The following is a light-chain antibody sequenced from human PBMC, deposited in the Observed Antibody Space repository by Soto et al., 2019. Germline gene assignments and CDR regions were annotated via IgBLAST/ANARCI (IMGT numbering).Light chain of an antibody. CDR1: QNVRSN. CDR2: GAS. J-gene: IGKJ3*01. V-gene: IGKV3-15*01. CDR3: KHYNNWPPLFP. Sequence: EIMMKQSPATLSVSPGERATLSCWASQNVRSNLAWYQQKPGQAPRLLIYGASTRATDIPARFSGSGSETEFTLTISSLQSYDSAVYYCKHYNNWPPLFPFGPGTKVEIK.